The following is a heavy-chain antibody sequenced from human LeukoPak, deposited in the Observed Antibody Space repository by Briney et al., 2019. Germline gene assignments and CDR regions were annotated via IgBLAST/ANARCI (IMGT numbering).Heavy chain of an antibody. J-gene: IGHJ4*02. V-gene: IGHV1-69*13. CDR2: IIPIFGTA. Sequence: SVKVSCKASGGTFTSYAISWVRQAPGQGLEWMGGIIPIFGTANYAQKFQGRVTITADESTSTAYMELSSLRSEDTAVYYCASMEYSGSYYAQDYWGQGTLVTVSS. CDR1: GGTFTSYA. CDR3: ASMEYSGSYYAQDY. D-gene: IGHD1-26*01.